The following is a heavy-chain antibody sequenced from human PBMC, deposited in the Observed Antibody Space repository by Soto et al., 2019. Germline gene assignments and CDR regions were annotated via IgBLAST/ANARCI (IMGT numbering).Heavy chain of an antibody. CDR2: INAGNGNT. Sequence: ASVKVSCKASGYTFTSYAMHWVRQAPGQRLEWMGWINAGNGNTKYSQKFQGRVTITRDTSASTAYMELSSLRSEDTAVYYCARDQRYCSSTSCPNYYYYGMDVWGQGPRSPSP. J-gene: IGHJ6*02. V-gene: IGHV1-3*01. D-gene: IGHD2-2*01. CDR3: ARDQRYCSSTSCPNYYYYGMDV. CDR1: GYTFTSYA.